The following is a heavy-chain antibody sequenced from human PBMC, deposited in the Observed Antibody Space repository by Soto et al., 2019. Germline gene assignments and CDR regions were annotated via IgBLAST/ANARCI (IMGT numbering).Heavy chain of an antibody. D-gene: IGHD2-2*01. Sequence: SETLSLTCAVSGGSISSGGYSWSWIRQPPGKGLEWIGYIYNSGSTYYNPSLKSRVTISVDRSKNQFSLKLSSVTAADTAVYYCARGRGPYCISTSCYSNWFDPWGQGTLVTVSS. CDR2: IYNSGST. J-gene: IGHJ5*02. CDR3: ARGRGPYCISTSCYSNWFDP. CDR1: GGSISSGGYS. V-gene: IGHV4-30-2*01.